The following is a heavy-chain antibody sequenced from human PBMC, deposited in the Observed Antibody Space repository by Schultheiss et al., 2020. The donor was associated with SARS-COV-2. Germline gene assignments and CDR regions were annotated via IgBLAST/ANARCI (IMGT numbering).Heavy chain of an antibody. Sequence: GGSLRLSCAASGFTFSSYAMNWVRQAPGKGLEWVSFISSSSSYIYYADSVKGRFTISRDNAKNSLYLQMNSLRAEDTAVYYCARDHITMVRGVIIKGWFDPWGQGTLVTVSS. J-gene: IGHJ5*02. CDR3: ARDHITMVRGVIIKGWFDP. CDR2: ISSSSSYI. V-gene: IGHV3-21*01. CDR1: GFTFSSYA. D-gene: IGHD3-10*01.